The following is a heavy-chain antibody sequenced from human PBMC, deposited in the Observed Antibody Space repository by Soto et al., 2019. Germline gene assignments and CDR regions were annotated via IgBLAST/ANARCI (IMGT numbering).Heavy chain of an antibody. J-gene: IGHJ6*02. V-gene: IGHV3-21*01. Sequence: EVQLVESGGGLVKPGGSLRLSCAASGFTFSSYSMNWVRQAPGKGLEWVSSISSSSSYIYYADSVKGRFTISRDNAKNSLYLQMNSLRAEDTAVYYCARDDTALAAAGSYYYYYGMDVWGQGTTVTVSS. CDR1: GFTFSSYS. D-gene: IGHD6-13*01. CDR2: ISSSSSYI. CDR3: ARDDTALAAAGSYYYYYGMDV.